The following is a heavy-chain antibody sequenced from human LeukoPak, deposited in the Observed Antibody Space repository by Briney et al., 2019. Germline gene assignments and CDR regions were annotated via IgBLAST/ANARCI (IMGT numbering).Heavy chain of an antibody. CDR2: IYPSGST. CDR1: GDSISSSNYY. J-gene: IGHJ6*02. Sequence: SETLSLTCTASGDSISSSNYYWGWIRQPPGKGLEWIGCIYPSGSTNYSPSLKSRVTMSVDTSKNQFSLNLSSVTAADTAVYYCAREMYGSGSYYGSYYYGMDVWGQGTTVTVSS. V-gene: IGHV4-39*07. CDR3: AREMYGSGSYYGSYYYGMDV. D-gene: IGHD3-10*01.